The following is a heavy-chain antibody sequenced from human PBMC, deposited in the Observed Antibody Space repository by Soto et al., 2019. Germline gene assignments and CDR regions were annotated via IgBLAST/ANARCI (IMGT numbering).Heavy chain of an antibody. V-gene: IGHV4-4*07. CDR3: ASDRSSGWDQGYGMDV. D-gene: IGHD6-19*01. CDR2: IYTSGST. Sequence: SETLSLTCTVSGGSISSYYWSWIRQPAGKGLEWIGRIYTSGSTNYNPSLKSRVTMSVDTSKNQFSLKLRSVTAADTAVYYCASDRSSGWDQGYGMDVWGQGTTVTVSS. J-gene: IGHJ6*02. CDR1: GGSISSYY.